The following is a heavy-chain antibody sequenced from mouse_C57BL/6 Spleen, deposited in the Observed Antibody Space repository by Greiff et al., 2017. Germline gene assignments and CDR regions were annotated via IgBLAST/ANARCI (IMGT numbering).Heavy chain of an antibody. V-gene: IGHV5-16*01. J-gene: IGHJ3*01. D-gene: IGHD1-1*01. Sequence: EVLLVESEGGLVQPGSSMKLSCTASGFTFSDYYMAWVRQVPEKGLEWVANINYDGSSTYYLDSLKGRFIISRDNAKTILYLQMSSLKSEDTATYYCARGTSYGSSWFAYWGQGTLVTVSA. CDR1: GFTFSDYY. CDR2: INYDGSST. CDR3: ARGTSYGSSWFAY.